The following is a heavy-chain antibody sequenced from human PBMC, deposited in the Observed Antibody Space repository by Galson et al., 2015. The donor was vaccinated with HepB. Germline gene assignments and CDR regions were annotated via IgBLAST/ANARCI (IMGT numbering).Heavy chain of an antibody. J-gene: IGHJ4*02. V-gene: IGHV3-23*01. Sequence: SLRLSCAASGFTFSNSAMSWAREAPGKGLEWISGISASGGTTYYADSVKGRFTISRDNSKNTLYLQMNSLRSEDTAVYYCAKRGDGDNYGWGSEEGYWGQGTLVTVSS. CDR1: GFTFSNSA. D-gene: IGHD5-24*01. CDR2: ISASGGTT. CDR3: AKRGDGDNYGWGSEEGY.